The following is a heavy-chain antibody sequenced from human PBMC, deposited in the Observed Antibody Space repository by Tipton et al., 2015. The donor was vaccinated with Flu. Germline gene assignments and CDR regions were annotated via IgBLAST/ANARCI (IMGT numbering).Heavy chain of an antibody. D-gene: IGHD4-23*01. CDR3: ATEYRGGGNRYYFDY. V-gene: IGHV4-39*07. CDR1: GGSISSSSYY. J-gene: IGHJ4*02. Sequence: TLSLTCTVSGGSISSSSYYWGWIRQPPGKGLEWIGTIYYSGGTYYNPSLKSRVTMSVDTSKNQFSLKLSSVTAADTAVYYCATEYRGGGNRYYFDYWGQGTLVTVSS. CDR2: IYYSGGT.